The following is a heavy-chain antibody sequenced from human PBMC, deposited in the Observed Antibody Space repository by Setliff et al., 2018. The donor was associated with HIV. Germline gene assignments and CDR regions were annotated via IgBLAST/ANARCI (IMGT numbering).Heavy chain of an antibody. CDR2: INPSGGST. V-gene: IGHV1-46*01. Sequence: ASVKVSCKASGYTFTSYGISWVRQAPGQGLEWMGIINPSGGSTNYAQKFQGRVTMTRDTSTSKVYMELSSLRSEETAVYFCASKGGSENYPDSDAFDIWGQGTLVTVSS. J-gene: IGHJ3*02. D-gene: IGHD3-10*01. CDR1: GYTFTSYG. CDR3: ASKGGSENYPDSDAFDI.